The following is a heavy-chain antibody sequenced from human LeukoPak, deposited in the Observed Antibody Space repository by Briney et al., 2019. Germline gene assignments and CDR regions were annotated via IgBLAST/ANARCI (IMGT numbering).Heavy chain of an antibody. V-gene: IGHV5-51*01. CDR2: IYPRDSDT. Sequence: GESLKISCNGSGYSFTSYWIGWVRQLRGKGLEWMGIIYPRDSDTRYSPSFEGQVTISADKSISTAYLQLSSLKASDTAMYYCARRLAWQTFDYWGQGTLVTVSS. J-gene: IGHJ4*02. CDR3: ARRLAWQTFDY. D-gene: IGHD5-12*01. CDR1: GYSFTSYW.